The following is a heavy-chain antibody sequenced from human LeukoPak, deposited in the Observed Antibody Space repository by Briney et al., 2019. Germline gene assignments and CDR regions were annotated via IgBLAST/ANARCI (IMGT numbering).Heavy chain of an antibody. J-gene: IGHJ5*02. V-gene: IGHV1-69*04. D-gene: IGHD3-3*01. CDR3: AREDFGVVIHNWFDP. CDR2: IIPILGIA. CDR1: GGTFSSYT. Sequence: SVKVSCKASGGTFSSYTISWVRQAPGQGLEWMGRIIPILGIANYAQKFQGRVTITADKSTSTAYVELSSLRSEDTAVYYCAREDFGVVIHNWFDPWGQGTLVTVSS.